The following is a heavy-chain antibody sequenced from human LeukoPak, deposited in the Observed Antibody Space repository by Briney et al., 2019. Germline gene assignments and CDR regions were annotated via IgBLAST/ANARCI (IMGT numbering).Heavy chain of an antibody. CDR2: TFGSVGST. V-gene: IGHV3-23*01. D-gene: IGHD6-19*01. J-gene: IGHJ4*02. Sequence: PGGSLRLSCAASGFTFSSYAMYWVRQAPGEGLEWVSGTFGSVGSTHYADSVKGRFTLSRDNSKNTVYLQRNSLRAEDTAVYYWGKTTTGYSSGRYPGWSVDYWGQGTLVTVSS. CDR3: GKTTTGYSSGRYPGWSVDY. CDR1: GFTFSSYA.